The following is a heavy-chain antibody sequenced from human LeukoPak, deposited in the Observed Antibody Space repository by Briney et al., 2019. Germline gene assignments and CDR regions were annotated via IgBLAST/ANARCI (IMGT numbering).Heavy chain of an antibody. Sequence: GGSLKLSCAASGFTFTKYWMHWVRQVPPKGLIWVSRINNEGNDTNYADSVKGRFTISRDNAKNTLYLQMNSLRAEDTAVYYCARGIYGNFDYWGQGTLVTVSS. CDR2: INNEGNDT. J-gene: IGHJ4*02. CDR1: GFTFTKYW. V-gene: IGHV3-74*01. D-gene: IGHD3-10*01. CDR3: ARGIYGNFDY.